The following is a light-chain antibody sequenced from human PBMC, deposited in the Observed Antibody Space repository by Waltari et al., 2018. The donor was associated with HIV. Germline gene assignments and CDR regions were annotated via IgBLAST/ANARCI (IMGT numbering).Light chain of an antibody. CDR2: RHD. J-gene: IGLJ2*01. V-gene: IGLV1-47*01. CDR1: TANIGSDY. Sequence: SVLTQPPSASGTPGQRVTISCSGSTANIGSDYVFWYQHLPGTAPKRLIHRHDQRPSAVPDRFCAATSGTSASLASSGGRSEDAADCYCVAWDDSLRGVLFDGGTKVAVL. CDR3: VAWDDSLRGVL.